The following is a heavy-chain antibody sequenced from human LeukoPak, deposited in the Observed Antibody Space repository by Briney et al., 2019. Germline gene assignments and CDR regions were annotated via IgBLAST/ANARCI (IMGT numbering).Heavy chain of an antibody. CDR3: AREAYYYYYMDV. Sequence: GGSLRLSCVASGFSFSTSGMHWVRQSPGKGLDWVSFIRNDGNKKNYAESVKGRFTISRDNSRNTLYLQMDSLSAEGTAVYYCAREAYYYYYMDVWGKGTTVTVSS. CDR2: IRNDGNKK. J-gene: IGHJ6*03. CDR1: GFSFSTSG. V-gene: IGHV3-30*02. D-gene: IGHD1-26*01.